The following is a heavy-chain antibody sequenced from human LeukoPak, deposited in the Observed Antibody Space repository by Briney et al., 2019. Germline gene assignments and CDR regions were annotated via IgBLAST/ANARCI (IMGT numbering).Heavy chain of an antibody. CDR2: IYYSGST. CDR1: GGSISSYY. Sequence: PSETLSLTCTVSGGSISSYYWSWIRQPPGKGLEWIGYIYYSGSTNYNPSLKSRVTISVDKSKNKFSLKLSYVTRADTAVYYCARASQWYYDSSGYYWGGYYYYYMDVWGKGTTVTVSS. D-gene: IGHD3-22*01. CDR3: ARASQWYYDSSGYYWGGYYYYYMDV. V-gene: IGHV4-59*01. J-gene: IGHJ6*03.